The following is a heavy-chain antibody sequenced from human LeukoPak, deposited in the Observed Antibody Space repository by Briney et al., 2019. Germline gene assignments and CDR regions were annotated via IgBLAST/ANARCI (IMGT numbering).Heavy chain of an antibody. D-gene: IGHD6-19*01. CDR2: IYSGGST. Sequence: GGSLRLSCAASGFTFSDYYMSWIRQAPGKGLEWVSVIYSGGSTYHADSVKGRFTISRDNSKNTLFLQMNSLRAEDTAVYYCARVAVKGTGWYGGFDYWGQGTLVTVSS. CDR1: GFTFSDYY. J-gene: IGHJ4*02. V-gene: IGHV3-66*01. CDR3: ARVAVKGTGWYGGFDY.